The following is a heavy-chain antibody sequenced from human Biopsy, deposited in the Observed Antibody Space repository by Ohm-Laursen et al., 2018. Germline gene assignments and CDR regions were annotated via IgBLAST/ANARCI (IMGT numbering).Heavy chain of an antibody. CDR3: ATTRSFDN. CDR2: ISSSGRTM. J-gene: IGHJ4*02. D-gene: IGHD5-24*01. Sequence: SLRLSCAASGFSFSDYYMIWIRQAPGKGLEWVSYISSSGRTMYYADSVKGRFTISRDNANKSLYLQMNSLRAEDTAVYYCATTRSFDNWGRELWSPSPQ. CDR1: GFSFSDYY. V-gene: IGHV3-11*01.